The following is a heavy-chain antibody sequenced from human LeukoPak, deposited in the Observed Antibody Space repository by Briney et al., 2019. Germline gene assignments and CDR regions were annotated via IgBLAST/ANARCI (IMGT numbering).Heavy chain of an antibody. CDR3: AKDLKGDY. CDR1: GFTFSSSA. Sequence: GGSLRLSCAASGFTFSSSAMSWVRQAPGKGLEWVSVISDSGGSKYYADSVKGRFTISRDNSKNTLYLQMSSLRAEDTAVYYCAKDLKGDYWGQGTLVTVSS. V-gene: IGHV3-23*01. J-gene: IGHJ4*02. CDR2: ISDSGGSK.